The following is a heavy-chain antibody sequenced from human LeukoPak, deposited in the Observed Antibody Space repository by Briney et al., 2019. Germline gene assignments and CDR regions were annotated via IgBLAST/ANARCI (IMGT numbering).Heavy chain of an antibody. Sequence: GGSLRLSCAASGFTFSSYAMSWVRQAPGKGLEWVSAISGCGGSTYYADSVKGRFTISRDNSKNTLYLQMNSLRAEDTAVYYCAKDIGGAVAGKPYYFDYWGQGTLVTVSS. J-gene: IGHJ4*02. V-gene: IGHV3-23*01. CDR2: ISGCGGST. CDR3: AKDIGGAVAGKPYYFDY. D-gene: IGHD6-19*01. CDR1: GFTFSSYA.